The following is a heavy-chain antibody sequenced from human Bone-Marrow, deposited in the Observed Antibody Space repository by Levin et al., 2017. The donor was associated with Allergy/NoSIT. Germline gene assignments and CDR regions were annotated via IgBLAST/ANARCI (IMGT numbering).Heavy chain of an antibody. Sequence: KSGESLKISCQASGYNFIYDWIGWVRQMPGEGLEWMGIIYPNDSHTIYSPSFEGQVIISANTSIKTAYLQWNNLKASDSAVYFCARVTAFCSGDCDDVNNSYYYFGMDVWGQGTTVTVSS. V-gene: IGHV5-51*01. J-gene: IGHJ6*02. CDR1: GYNFIYDW. D-gene: IGHD2-21*02. CDR3: ARVTAFCSGDCDDVNNSYYYFGMDV. CDR2: IYPNDSHT.